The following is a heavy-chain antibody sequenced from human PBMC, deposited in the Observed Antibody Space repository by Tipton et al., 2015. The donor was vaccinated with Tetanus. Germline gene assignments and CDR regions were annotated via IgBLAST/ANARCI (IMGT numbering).Heavy chain of an antibody. CDR1: GGSITSDNHY. V-gene: IGHV4-30-2*01. Sequence: TLSLTCAVSGGSITSDNHYWSWIRQPPGKGLEWIGYIYHSGSTYYNASLKSRVTISTDKSKNQVSLRLNSVTAADTAVYFCARTPDYYYGMDVWGQGTTVTVSS. CDR2: IYHSGST. J-gene: IGHJ6*02. CDR3: ARTPDYYYGMDV.